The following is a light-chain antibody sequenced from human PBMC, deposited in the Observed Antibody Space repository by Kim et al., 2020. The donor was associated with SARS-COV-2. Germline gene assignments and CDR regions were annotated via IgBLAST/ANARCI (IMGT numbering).Light chain of an antibody. CDR3: QTWGTGIVV. CDR1: SGHSNYA. CDR2: LNSDGSH. J-gene: IGLJ3*02. Sequence: QLVLTQSPSASASLGASVKLTCTLSSGHSNYAIAWHQQQPEKAPRYLMKLNSDGSHWKGDGIPDRFSGSSSGTERHLTISSLQSEDEADYYCQTWGTGIVVFDGGTQLTVL. V-gene: IGLV4-69*01.